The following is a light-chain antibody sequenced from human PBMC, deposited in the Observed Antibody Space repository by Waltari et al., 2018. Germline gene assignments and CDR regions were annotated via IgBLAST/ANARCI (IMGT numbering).Light chain of an antibody. J-gene: IGKJ1*01. V-gene: IGKV3-20*01. CDR1: QSVATY. CDR3: QHYVRLPVT. Sequence: EIVLTQSPGTLSLSPGERATLSCRAIQSVATYLAWYQQKTGQAPRVLIYGVSSRATGVPYRFSASGSGTDFSLTISSLEPEDFAVYYCQHYVRLPVTFGQGTKVEIK. CDR2: GVS.